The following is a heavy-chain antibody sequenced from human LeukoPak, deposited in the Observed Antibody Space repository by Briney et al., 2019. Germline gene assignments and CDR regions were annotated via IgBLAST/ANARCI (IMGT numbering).Heavy chain of an antibody. D-gene: IGHD5-12*01. CDR3: TTDPQWLRIGDAFDI. Sequence: PGGSLRLSCAASGFTFSNAWMSWVRQAPGKGLEWVGRIKSKTNGGTTDYAAPVKGRFTISRDDSKNTLYLQMNSLKTEDTAVYYCTTDPQWLRIGDAFDIWGQGTMVTVSS. CDR2: IKSKTNGGTT. V-gene: IGHV3-15*01. CDR1: GFTFSNAW. J-gene: IGHJ3*02.